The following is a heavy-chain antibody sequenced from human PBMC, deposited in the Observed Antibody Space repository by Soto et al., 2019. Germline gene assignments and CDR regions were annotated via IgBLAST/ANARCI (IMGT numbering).Heavy chain of an antibody. CDR1: GFTFSSYS. V-gene: IGHV3-48*01. D-gene: IGHD3-9*01. J-gene: IGHJ6*03. Sequence: GGSLRLSCAASGFTFSSYSMNWVRQAPGKGLEWVSYISSSSTIYYADSVKGRFTISRDNAKNSLYLQMNSLRAEDTAVYYCARGKNDILTGYYMNYYMDVWGKGTTVTVSS. CDR3: ARGKNDILTGYYMNYYMDV. CDR2: ISSSSTI.